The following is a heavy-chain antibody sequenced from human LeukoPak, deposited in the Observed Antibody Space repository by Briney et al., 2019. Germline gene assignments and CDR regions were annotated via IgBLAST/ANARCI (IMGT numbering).Heavy chain of an antibody. V-gene: IGHV1-2*02. CDR3: AVSSWSPTNWFDP. J-gene: IGHJ5*02. CDR1: GYTFTGYY. Sequence: GASVKVSCKASGYTFTGYYMHWVRQAPGQGLEWMGWINPNSGGTNYAQKFQGRVTMTRDTSISTAYMELSRLRSDDTAVYYCAVSSWSPTNWFDPWGQGTLVTVSS. D-gene: IGHD6-13*01. CDR2: INPNSGGT.